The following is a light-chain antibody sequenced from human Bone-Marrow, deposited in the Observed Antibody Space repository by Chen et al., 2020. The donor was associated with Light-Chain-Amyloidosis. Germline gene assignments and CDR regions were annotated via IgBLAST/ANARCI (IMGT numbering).Light chain of an antibody. CDR2: DDS. V-gene: IGLV3-21*02. Sequence: SYVLTQPSSVSVAPGQTATIACGGNNIGSTSVHWYQQTPGQAPLLVFYDDSDRPSGIPERLSGSNSGNTATLTSSRVEAGDDADYYCQVWDRSSDRPVFGGGTKLTVL. CDR1: NIGSTS. J-gene: IGLJ3*02. CDR3: QVWDRSSDRPV.